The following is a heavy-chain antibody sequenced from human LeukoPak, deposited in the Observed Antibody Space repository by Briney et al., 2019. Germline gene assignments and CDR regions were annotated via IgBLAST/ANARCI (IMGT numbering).Heavy chain of an antibody. V-gene: IGHV1-24*01. Sequence: ASVKVSCKVSGYTLTELSMHWVRQAPGEGLEWMGGFGPEDGETIYAQKFQGRVTMTEDTSTDTAYMELSSLRSEDTAVYYCATGRGTMVRGVIRGVWFDPWGQGTLVTVSS. CDR2: FGPEDGET. CDR3: ATGRGTMVRGVIRGVWFDP. D-gene: IGHD3-10*01. CDR1: GYTLTELS. J-gene: IGHJ5*02.